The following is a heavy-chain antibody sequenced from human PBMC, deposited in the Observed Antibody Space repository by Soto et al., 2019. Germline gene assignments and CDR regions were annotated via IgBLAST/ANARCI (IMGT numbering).Heavy chain of an antibody. CDR3: ARDGAAGFDD. Sequence: TENLYLTCTDSRGSISSYYLSWIRQPAEKGLEWIGYIYYSGSTNYNPSLKSRVTISVDTSKNQFSLKLSSVTAADTAVYYCARDGAAGFDDWGQGTLVTV. CDR1: RGSISSYY. CDR2: IYYSGST. V-gene: IGHV4-59*01. D-gene: IGHD6-13*01. J-gene: IGHJ4*02.